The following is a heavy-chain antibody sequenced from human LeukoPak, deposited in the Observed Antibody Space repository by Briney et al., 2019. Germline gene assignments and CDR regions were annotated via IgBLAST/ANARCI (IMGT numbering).Heavy chain of an antibody. V-gene: IGHV3-30*04. CDR1: GFTFSSYA. Sequence: SGGSLRLSCAASGFTFSSYAMHWVRQAPGKGLEWVAVISYDGSNKYYADSVKGRFTISRDNSKNTLYLQVNSLRAEDTAVYYCARDLIPVVPAAMSTLNYWGQGTLVTVSS. CDR3: ARDLIPVVPAAMSTLNY. J-gene: IGHJ4*02. D-gene: IGHD2-2*01. CDR2: ISYDGSNK.